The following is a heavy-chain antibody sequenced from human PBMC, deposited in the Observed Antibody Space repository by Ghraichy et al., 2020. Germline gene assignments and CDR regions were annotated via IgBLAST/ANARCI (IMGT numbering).Heavy chain of an antibody. CDR2: IKQDGSDK. D-gene: IGHD4-17*01. CDR3: ARAKVHYGQYGNWFDP. J-gene: IGHJ5*02. Sequence: GESLNISCAASGFTFSSYWMTWVRQAPGKGLEWVANIKQDGSDKNYVDSVKGRFTISRDNAKNLLYLQMNSLRAEDTAVYYCARAKVHYGQYGNWFDPWGQGTLVTVSS. V-gene: IGHV3-7*03. CDR1: GFTFSSYW.